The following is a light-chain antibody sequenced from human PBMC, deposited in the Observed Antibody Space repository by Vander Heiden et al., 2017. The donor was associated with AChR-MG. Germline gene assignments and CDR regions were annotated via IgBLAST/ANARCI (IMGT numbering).Light chain of an antibody. CDR3: HQGDASPFT. V-gene: IGKV3-20*01. J-gene: IGKJ2*01. CDR1: QSVNIRY. CDR2: GPS. Sequence: IVLTQSPGTLSLSPGERATLSCRASQSVNIRYLAWYQQKPGQAPRLLVYGPSSRASGIPDRFSGSGSGTDFTLTISRLDAEDFAVYYCHQGDASPFTFGQGTKLEIK.